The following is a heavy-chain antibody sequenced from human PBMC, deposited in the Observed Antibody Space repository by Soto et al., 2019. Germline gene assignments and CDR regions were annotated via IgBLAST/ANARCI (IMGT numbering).Heavy chain of an antibody. V-gene: IGHV1-8*01. CDR3: AREKSYGMDV. J-gene: IGHJ6*02. CDR2: MNPNSGNT. CDR1: GYTFTSYD. Sequence: QVQLVQSGAEVKKPGASVKVSCKASGYTFTSYDNNWVRQATGQGLERMGWMNPNSGNTAYAQKFQGRVTMTRNTSISTSHLELSSLRSEDTAVYYCAREKSYGMDVWGQGTTVTVSS.